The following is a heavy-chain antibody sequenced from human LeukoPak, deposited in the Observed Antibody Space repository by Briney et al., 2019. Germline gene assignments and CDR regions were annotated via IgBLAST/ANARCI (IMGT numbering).Heavy chain of an antibody. J-gene: IGHJ4*02. V-gene: IGHV1-46*01. CDR3: ARAGGYCGRISCPYYFDY. Sequence: ASVKVSCKASGYTFTSYYMHWVRQAPGQGLEWMGIINPGGGSTSYAQKFQGRVTMTRNTSISTAYMELSSLRSEDTAVYYCARAGGYCGRISCPYYFDYWGQGSLVAVSS. CDR2: INPGGGST. D-gene: IGHD2-15*01. CDR1: GYTFTSYY.